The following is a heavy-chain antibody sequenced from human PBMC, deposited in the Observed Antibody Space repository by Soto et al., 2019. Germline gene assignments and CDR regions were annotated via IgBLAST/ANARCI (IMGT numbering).Heavy chain of an antibody. CDR2: INHSGST. D-gene: IGHD3-10*01. J-gene: IGHJ5*02. Sequence: SETLSLTCAVYGGSFGGYYGSWIRQPPGKGLEWIGEINHSGSTNYNPSLKSRVTISVDTSKNQFSLKLSSVTAADTAVYYCARARPSRYYGSGSYYTYNWFDPWGQGTLVTVSS. CDR3: ARARPSRYYGSGSYYTYNWFDP. V-gene: IGHV4-34*01. CDR1: GGSFGGYY.